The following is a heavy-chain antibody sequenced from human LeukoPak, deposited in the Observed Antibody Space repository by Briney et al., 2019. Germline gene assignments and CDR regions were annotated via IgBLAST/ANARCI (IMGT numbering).Heavy chain of an antibody. CDR1: GFTFVSYW. CDR3: ARDAPGNTALDY. CDR2: INGYGSST. D-gene: IGHD5-18*01. J-gene: IGHJ4*02. V-gene: IGHV3-74*01. Sequence: PRGSLRLSCAGSGFTFVSYWMHRVRQAPGKGLVCVSRINGYGSSTDFADSVKGRFTISRDNAKNTLYLQMNSLRAEDTAVYYCARDAPGNTALDYWGQGTLVTVSS.